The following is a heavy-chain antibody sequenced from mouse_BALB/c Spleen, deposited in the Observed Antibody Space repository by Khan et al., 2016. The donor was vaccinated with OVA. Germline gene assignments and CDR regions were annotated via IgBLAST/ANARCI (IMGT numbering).Heavy chain of an antibody. Sequence: QVQLKQSGAELVRPGASVKLSCEASGYTFTSYWMNWVKQSPKQGLEWIGRIDPYDSETHYNQNFKDKAILTVDKSSSTAYMQLSSLTSEDSAVYFCARNPFAYWGQGTLVTVSA. CDR3: ARNPFAY. CDR2: IDPYDSET. CDR1: GYTFTSYW. V-gene: IGHV1-52*01. J-gene: IGHJ3*01.